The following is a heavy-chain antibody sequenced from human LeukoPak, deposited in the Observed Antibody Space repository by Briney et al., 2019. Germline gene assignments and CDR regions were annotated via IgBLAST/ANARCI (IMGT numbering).Heavy chain of an antibody. J-gene: IGHJ4*02. Sequence: QPGGSLRLSCVVSGFTFKTHDMTWVRQAPGKGLEWVSAISGSGGSTYYADSVKGRSTISRDNSKNTLYLQMNSLRAEDTAVYYCAKGGIAVATRYYFDYWGQGTLVTVSS. D-gene: IGHD6-19*01. CDR2: ISGSGGST. V-gene: IGHV3-23*01. CDR3: AKGGIAVATRYYFDY. CDR1: GFTFKTHD.